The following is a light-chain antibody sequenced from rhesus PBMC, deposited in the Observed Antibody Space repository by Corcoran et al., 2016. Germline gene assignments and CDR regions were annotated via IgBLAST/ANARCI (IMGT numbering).Light chain of an antibody. CDR3: QQGYSRPPT. CDR2: AAT. J-gene: IGKJ1*01. V-gene: IGKV1-33*02. CDR1: QGINNG. Sequence: DIQMSQSPSSLSASVGDTVTITCRASQGINNGLAWYQQKPGKARKLLIYAATRLESGVPSRFIGSGSGTDFTLPISSLQPEDFATYYFQQGYSRPPTFGQGTKVEIK.